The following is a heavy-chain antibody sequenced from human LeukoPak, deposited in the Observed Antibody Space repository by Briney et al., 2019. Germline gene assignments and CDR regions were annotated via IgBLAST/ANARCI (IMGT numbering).Heavy chain of an antibody. J-gene: IGHJ3*02. V-gene: IGHV3-7*01. CDR1: GFTFSNYW. CDR2: IKQDGSEK. Sequence: GGSLRLSCVASGFTFSNYWMTWVRQAPGKGLEWVANIKQDGSEKYYLDSVRGRFTISRDNAKNSLYLQMNSLRVEDTAVYYCARDPLNGALDIWGQGTLVTVSS. CDR3: ARDPLNGALDI.